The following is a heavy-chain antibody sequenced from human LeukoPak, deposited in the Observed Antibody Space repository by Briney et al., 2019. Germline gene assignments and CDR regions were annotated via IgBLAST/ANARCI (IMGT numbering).Heavy chain of an antibody. J-gene: IGHJ3*02. CDR1: GFTFSSYE. CDR3: ARGGLRYFDWRGHDAFDI. V-gene: IGHV3-48*03. CDR2: ISSSGSTI. D-gene: IGHD3-9*01. Sequence: GGSLRLSCAASGFTFSSYEMNWVRQAPGKGLEWVSYISSSGSTIYYADSVKGRFTISRDNAKNSLYLKMNSLRAEDTAVYYCARGGLRYFDWRGHDAFDIWGQGTMVTVSS.